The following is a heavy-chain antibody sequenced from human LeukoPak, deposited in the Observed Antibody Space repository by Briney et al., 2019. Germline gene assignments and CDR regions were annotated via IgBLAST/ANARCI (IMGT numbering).Heavy chain of an antibody. V-gene: IGHV4-59*01. CDR1: GGSFSGYY. CDR2: IYHSGST. J-gene: IGHJ1*01. CDR3: ARGGAARLHFQN. D-gene: IGHD6-6*01. Sequence: ASETLSLTCAVYGGSFSGYYWSWIRQPPGKGLEWIGYIYHSGSTNYNPSLQSRVTISVDTSKNQFSLNLNSVTAADTAVYYCARGGAARLHFQNWGQGTLVTVSS.